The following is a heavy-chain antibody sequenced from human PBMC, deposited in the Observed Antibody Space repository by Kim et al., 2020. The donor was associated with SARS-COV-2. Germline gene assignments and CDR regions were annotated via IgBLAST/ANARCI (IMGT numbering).Heavy chain of an antibody. J-gene: IGHJ4*02. CDR2: IGNKANGGAT. Sequence: GGSLRLSCTASGFSFGDYAMSWVRQAPGAGLEWVGFIGNKANGGATDYAASVKGRFTISRDDSKSIAYLQMNSLKVEDTAVYYCTRGYTTCGVVIAANWGQGTLVTVSS. CDR3: TRGYTTCGVVIAAN. CDR1: GFSFGDYA. V-gene: IGHV3-49*04. D-gene: IGHD3-3*01.